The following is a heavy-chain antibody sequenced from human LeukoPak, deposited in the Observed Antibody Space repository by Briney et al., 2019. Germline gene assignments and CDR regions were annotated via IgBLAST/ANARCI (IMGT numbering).Heavy chain of an antibody. Sequence: ASVKVSCKASGGTFSSYAISWVRQAPGQGLEWMGWINTNTGNPTYAQGFTGRFVFSLDTSVSTAYLQISSLKAEDTAVYYCARDQREYSYGLPHYYYYYMDVWGKGTTVTVSS. V-gene: IGHV7-4-1*02. J-gene: IGHJ6*03. CDR1: GGTFSSYA. CDR3: ARDQREYSYGLPHYYYYYMDV. D-gene: IGHD5-18*01. CDR2: INTNTGNP.